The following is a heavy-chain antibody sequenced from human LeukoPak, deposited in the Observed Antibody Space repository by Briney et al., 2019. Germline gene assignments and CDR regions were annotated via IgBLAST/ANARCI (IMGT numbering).Heavy chain of an antibody. V-gene: IGHV4-34*01. Sequence: PSETLSLTCAVYGGSLSGYYWSWIRQPPGKGLEWIGEINHSGITTYNPSLKSRSTISADTSKNQFSLELASVSAADAAVYYCARFDVSYCCSASYQVPFGSWERGTLVT. CDR1: GGSLSGYY. D-gene: IGHD3-10*01. J-gene: IGHJ5*01. CDR3: ARFDVSYCCSASYQVPFGS. CDR2: INHSGIT.